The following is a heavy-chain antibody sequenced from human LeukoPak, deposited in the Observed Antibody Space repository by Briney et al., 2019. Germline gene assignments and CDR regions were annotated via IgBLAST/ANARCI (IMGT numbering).Heavy chain of an antibody. CDR2: ISGSGGST. Sequence: ETLSLTCTVSDGSLSPYYWSWIRQPPGKGLEWVSAISGSGGSTYYADSVKGRFTISRDNSKNTLYLQMNSLRAEDTAVYYCAKDANVKVFWSGYWNYFDYWGQGTLVTVSS. CDR1: DGSLSPYY. J-gene: IGHJ4*02. CDR3: AKDANVKVFWSGYWNYFDY. D-gene: IGHD3-3*01. V-gene: IGHV3-23*01.